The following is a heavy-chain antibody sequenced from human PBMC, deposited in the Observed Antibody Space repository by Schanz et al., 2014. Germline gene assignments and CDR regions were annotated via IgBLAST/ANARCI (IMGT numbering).Heavy chain of an antibody. CDR3: ARIGGSVFDY. D-gene: IGHD3-10*01. J-gene: IGHJ4*02. CDR2: ISDSGTYT. Sequence: QVQLVESGGGLVPPGGSLRLSCAASGFVFGDYYMTWIRQAPGKGLEWLSYISDSGTYTNYADSVKGRFTISRDNSKNSLYLQMNSLRAEDTAVYYCARIGGSVFDYWAQGTLVTVSS. CDR1: GFVFGDYY. V-gene: IGHV3-11*05.